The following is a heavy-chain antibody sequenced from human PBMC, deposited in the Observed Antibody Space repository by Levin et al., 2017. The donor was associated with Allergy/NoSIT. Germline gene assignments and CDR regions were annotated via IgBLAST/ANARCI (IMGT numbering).Heavy chain of an antibody. V-gene: IGHV3-30*18. CDR3: AKRYYDFWSGYGPLDY. Sequence: GESLKISCAASGFTFSSYGMHWVRQAPGKGLEWVAVISYDGSNKYYADSVKGRFTISRDNSKNTLYLQMNSLRAEDTAVYYCAKRYYDFWSGYGPLDYWGQGTLVTVSS. CDR2: ISYDGSNK. J-gene: IGHJ4*02. CDR1: GFTFSSYG. D-gene: IGHD3-3*01.